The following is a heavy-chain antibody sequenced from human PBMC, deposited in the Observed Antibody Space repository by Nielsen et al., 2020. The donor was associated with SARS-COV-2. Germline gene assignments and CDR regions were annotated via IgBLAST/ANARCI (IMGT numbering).Heavy chain of an antibody. J-gene: IGHJ6*02. D-gene: IGHD6-19*01. Sequence: ASVKVSCKASGYTFNSYGLSWVRQAPGQGLEWMGIITPSGGNTAYAQKFQGRVSMTRDTSTSTVYMEMRSLRSEDTAIYYCAREAGDYYYDYGMDVWGQGTTVTVSS. CDR3: AREAGDYYYDYGMDV. CDR2: ITPSGGNT. CDR1: GYTFNSYG. V-gene: IGHV1-46*02.